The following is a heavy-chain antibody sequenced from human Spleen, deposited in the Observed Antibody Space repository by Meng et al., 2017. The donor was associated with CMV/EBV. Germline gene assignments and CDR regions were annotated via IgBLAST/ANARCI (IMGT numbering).Heavy chain of an antibody. CDR1: GFTFSNYA. Sequence: GGSLRLSCAASGFTFSNYAMHWVRQAPGKGLEWVAVISYDGSNKYYADSVKGRFTISRDNSKNTLYLQMNSLRAEDTAVYYCASQYRPETYYYYNIDVWGQGTTVTVSS. CDR3: ASQYRPETYYYYNIDV. V-gene: IGHV3-30*04. D-gene: IGHD3-16*02. CDR2: ISYDGSNK. J-gene: IGHJ6*02.